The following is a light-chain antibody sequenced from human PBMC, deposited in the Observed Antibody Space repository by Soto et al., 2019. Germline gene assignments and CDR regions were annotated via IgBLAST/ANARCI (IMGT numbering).Light chain of an antibody. CDR3: LQSYSTSWT. V-gene: IGKV1-8*01. J-gene: IGKJ1*01. CDR1: QGISSY. CDR2: AAS. Sequence: AIRMTQSPSSFSASTGDRVTITCRASQGISSYLAWYQQKPGKAPKLLIYAASTLQSGVPSRFSGSGSGTEFTLTISSLQPEDFATYYCLQSYSTSWTFGQGTKVDIK.